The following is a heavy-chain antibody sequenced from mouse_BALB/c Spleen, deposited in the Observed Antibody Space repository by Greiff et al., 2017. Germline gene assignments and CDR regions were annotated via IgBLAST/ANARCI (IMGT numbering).Heavy chain of an antibody. CDR1: GFSLTSYG. Sequence: VQLQQSGPGLVQPSQSLSITCTVSGFSLTSYGVPWVRQSPGKGLEWLGVIWSGGSTDYNAAFISRLSISKDNSKSQVFFKMNSLQANDTAIYFCASHLLRRLEAMDYWGQGTSVTGSS. V-gene: IGHV2-2*02. CDR3: ASHLLRRLEAMDY. CDR2: IWSGGST. J-gene: IGHJ4*01. D-gene: IGHD1-1*01.